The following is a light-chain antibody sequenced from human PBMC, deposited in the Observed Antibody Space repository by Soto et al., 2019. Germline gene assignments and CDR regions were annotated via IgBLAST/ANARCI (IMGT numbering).Light chain of an antibody. J-gene: IGKJ5*01. CDR3: QQRAKWPPIT. CDR2: ETS. V-gene: IGKV3-11*01. Sequence: EIVLTQSPATLSLSPGERATLSCRASQSINIYLAWYQQKPGQAPRLLIYETSNRATGIPARFSGSGSGTDFTLTISSLEPEDFAVYYCQQRAKWPPITFGQGTRLEIK. CDR1: QSINIY.